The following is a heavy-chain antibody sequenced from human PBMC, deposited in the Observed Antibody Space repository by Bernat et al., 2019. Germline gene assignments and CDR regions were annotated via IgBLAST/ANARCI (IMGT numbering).Heavy chain of an antibody. D-gene: IGHD3-22*01. CDR3: ATIPHYYDSSGYYP. J-gene: IGHJ5*02. CDR1: GGTFSSYA. CDR2: FDPEDGET. V-gene: IGHV1-24*01. Sequence: QVQLVQSGAEVKKPGSSVKVSCKASGGTFSSYAISWVRQAPGQGLEWMGGFDPEDGETIYAQKFQGRVTMTEDTSTDTAHMELSSLRSEDTAMYYCATIPHYYDSSGYYPWGQGTLVTVSS.